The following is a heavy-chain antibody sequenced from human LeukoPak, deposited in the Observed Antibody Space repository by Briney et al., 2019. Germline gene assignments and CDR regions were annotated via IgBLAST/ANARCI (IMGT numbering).Heavy chain of an antibody. D-gene: IGHD3-3*01. CDR2: IYYSGST. J-gene: IGHJ5*02. CDR1: GSSISSYY. Sequence: KPSETLSLTCTVSGSSISSYYWSWIRQPPGKGLEWIGYIYYSGSTNYDPSLKSRVTISVDTSKNQFSLKLSSVTAADTAVYYCARVKPYYDFWSGYSNWFDPWGQGTLVTVSS. CDR3: ARVKPYYDFWSGYSNWFDP. V-gene: IGHV4-59*01.